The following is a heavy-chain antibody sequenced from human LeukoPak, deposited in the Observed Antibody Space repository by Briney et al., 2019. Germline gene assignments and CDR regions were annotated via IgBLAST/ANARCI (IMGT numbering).Heavy chain of an antibody. V-gene: IGHV3-33*01. CDR3: AREDGSASYYNNWFDP. D-gene: IGHD3-10*01. CDR1: GFTFSFYG. J-gene: IGHJ5*02. Sequence: GGSLRLSCAASGFTFSFYGMHWVRQAPGKGLEWVAVIWSDGSNQYYADSVKGRFTISRDNSKNTLYLQMKSLRAEDTAVYYCAREDGSASYYNNWFDPWGQGTLVTVSS. CDR2: IWSDGSNQ.